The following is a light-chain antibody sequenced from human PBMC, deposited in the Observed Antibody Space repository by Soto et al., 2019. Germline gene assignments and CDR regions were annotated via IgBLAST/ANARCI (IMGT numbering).Light chain of an antibody. J-gene: IGKJ1*01. CDR2: DAS. CDR3: QQYNSYSWT. V-gene: IGKV1-5*01. CDR1: QTISSW. Sequence: DIQMTQSASTLSASVGDRVTITCRASQTISSWLAWYQQKPGKAPKLLIYDASSLESGVPSRFSGSGSGTEFTLTISSLQPDDFATYYCQQYNSYSWTFGQGTKWIS.